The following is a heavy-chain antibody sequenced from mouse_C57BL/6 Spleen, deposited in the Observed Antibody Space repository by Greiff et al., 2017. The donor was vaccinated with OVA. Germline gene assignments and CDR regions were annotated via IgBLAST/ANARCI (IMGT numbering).Heavy chain of an antibody. D-gene: IGHD1-1*01. J-gene: IGHJ2*01. V-gene: IGHV6-6*01. CDR2: IRNKANNHAT. CDR3: TRGLSTVVAFDY. Sequence: DVQLVESGGGLVQPGGSMKLSCAASGFTFSDSWMDWVRQSPEKGLEWVAEIRNKANNHATYYAESVKGRFTISRDDSKSSVYLQMNSLRAEDTGIYYCTRGLSTVVAFDYWGQGTTLTVSS. CDR1: GFTFSDSW.